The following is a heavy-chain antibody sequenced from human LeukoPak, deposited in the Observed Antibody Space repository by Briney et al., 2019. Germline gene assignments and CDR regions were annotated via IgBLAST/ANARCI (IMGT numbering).Heavy chain of an antibody. V-gene: IGHV1-46*01. D-gene: IGHD3-22*01. Sequence: GASVKVSCKASGYTFTSYYMHWVRQAPGQGLEWMGIINPSGGSTSYAQTFQGRVTMTRDTSTSTVYMKLSSLRSEDTAVYYCARERIITMIVVVMSGMDVWGQGTTVTVSS. CDR3: ARERIITMIVVVMSGMDV. CDR1: GYTFTSYY. CDR2: INPSGGST. J-gene: IGHJ6*02.